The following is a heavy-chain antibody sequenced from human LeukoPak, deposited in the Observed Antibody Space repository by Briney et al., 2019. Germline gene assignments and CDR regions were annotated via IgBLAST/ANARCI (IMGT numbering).Heavy chain of an antibody. CDR1: VYTFTGYY. J-gene: IGHJ3*02. D-gene: IGHD3-10*01. Sequence: ASVTVSCKSSVYTFTGYYMHWERQAPGQGLEWMGWINHNSGGTNYAQKFQGRVTMTRDTSISTAYMELSRLRSDDTAVYYCARAGRACPGGHDAFDIWGQGTMVTVSS. CDR2: INHNSGGT. V-gene: IGHV1-2*02. CDR3: ARAGRACPGGHDAFDI.